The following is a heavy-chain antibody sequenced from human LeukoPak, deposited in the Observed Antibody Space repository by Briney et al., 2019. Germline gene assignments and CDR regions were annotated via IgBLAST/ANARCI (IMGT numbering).Heavy chain of an antibody. CDR2: ISYNGSNE. CDR1: GFTFRSYA. CDR3: ARVTAMGKNYYGMDV. J-gene: IGHJ6*02. V-gene: IGHV3-30-3*01. D-gene: IGHD5-18*01. Sequence: GGSLRLSCAASGFTFRSYAMHWVRQAPGKGLEWVAVISYNGSNEYYADSAKGRFTISRDNSKSTLYLQMNSLRAEDTAVYYCARVTAMGKNYYGMDVWGQGTTVTVCS.